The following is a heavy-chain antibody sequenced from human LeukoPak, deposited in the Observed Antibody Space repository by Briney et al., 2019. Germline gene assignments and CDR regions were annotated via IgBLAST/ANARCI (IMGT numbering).Heavy chain of an antibody. CDR3: TTSPYYYDSSGYP. CDR2: IKSKTDGGTT. J-gene: IGHJ5*02. Sequence: GGSLRLSCAASGFTFSSYSMNWVRQAPGKGLEWVGRIKSKTDGGTTDYAAPVKGRFTISRDDSKNTLYLQMNSLKTEDTAVYYCTTSPYYYDSSGYPWGQGTLVTVSS. D-gene: IGHD3-22*01. CDR1: GFTFSSYS. V-gene: IGHV3-15*07.